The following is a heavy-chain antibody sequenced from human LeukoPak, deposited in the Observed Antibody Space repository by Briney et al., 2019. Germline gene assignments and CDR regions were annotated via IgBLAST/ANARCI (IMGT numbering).Heavy chain of an antibody. CDR1: GYTFTSYY. CDR3: ARRGDYYDSSGNYYMDV. CDR2: INPSGGST. Sequence: GASVKVSCKASGYTFTSYYMHWVRQAPGQGLEGMGIINPSGGSTSYAQKFQGRVTMTRDMSTSTVYMELSSLRSGDTAVYYCARRGDYYDSSGNYYMDVWGKGTTVTVSS. J-gene: IGHJ6*03. D-gene: IGHD3-22*01. V-gene: IGHV1-46*01.